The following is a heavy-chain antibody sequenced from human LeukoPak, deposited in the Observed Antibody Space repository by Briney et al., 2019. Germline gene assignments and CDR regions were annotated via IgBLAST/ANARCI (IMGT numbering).Heavy chain of an antibody. CDR1: GGSISSGGYY. CDR2: IYYSGSA. CDR3: ARRGYPNWFDP. J-gene: IGHJ5*02. Sequence: SETLSLTCTVSGGSISSGGYYWSWIRQHPGKGLEWIGYIYYSGSAYYNPSLKSRVTISVDTSKNQFSLKLSSVTAADTAVYYCARRGYPNWFDPWGQGTLVTVSS. D-gene: IGHD3-16*02. V-gene: IGHV4-31*03.